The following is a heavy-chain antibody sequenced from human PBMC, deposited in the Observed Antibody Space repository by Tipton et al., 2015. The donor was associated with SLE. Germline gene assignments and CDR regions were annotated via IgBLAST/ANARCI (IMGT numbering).Heavy chain of an antibody. Sequence: QVQLVQSGAEVKKPGASVKVSCKASGYAFTSYDINWVRQATGQRLEWMGWMNPNSGNTGYAQKFQGRVTMTRNTSISTAYMELSSLRSEDTAVYYCARGRYRTDYYYGMDVWGQGTTVTVSS. D-gene: IGHD1-14*01. V-gene: IGHV1-8*01. J-gene: IGHJ6*02. CDR2: MNPNSGNT. CDR3: ARGRYRTDYYYGMDV. CDR1: GYAFTSYD.